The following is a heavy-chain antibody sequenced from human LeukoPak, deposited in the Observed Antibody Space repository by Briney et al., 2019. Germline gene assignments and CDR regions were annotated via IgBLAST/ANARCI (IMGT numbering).Heavy chain of an antibody. Sequence: GGSLRLSCAASGFTFSSYGMHWVRQAPGKGLEWVAFIRYDGSNKYYADSVKGRFTISRDNSKNTLYLQMNSLRAEDTAVYYCAKEKGDGYNTYFDYRGQGTLVTVSS. CDR2: IRYDGSNK. CDR3: AKEKGDGYNTYFDY. D-gene: IGHD5-24*01. V-gene: IGHV3-30*02. CDR1: GFTFSSYG. J-gene: IGHJ4*02.